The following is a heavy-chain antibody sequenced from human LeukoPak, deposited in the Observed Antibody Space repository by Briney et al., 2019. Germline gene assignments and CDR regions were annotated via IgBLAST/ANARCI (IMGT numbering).Heavy chain of an antibody. CDR3: ARGRDGYSFDY. CDR2: ISSSSSYI. D-gene: IGHD5-24*01. Sequence: GGSLRLSCAASGLTFSSYSMNWVRQAPGKGLEWVSSISSSSSYIYYADSVKGRFTISRDNAKNSLYLQMNSLRAEDTAVYYCARGRDGYSFDYWGQGTLVTVSS. V-gene: IGHV3-21*01. J-gene: IGHJ4*02. CDR1: GLTFSSYS.